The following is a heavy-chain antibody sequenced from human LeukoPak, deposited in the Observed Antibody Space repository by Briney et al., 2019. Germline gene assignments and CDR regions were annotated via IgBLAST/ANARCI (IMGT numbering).Heavy chain of an antibody. CDR2: ISYDGSTQ. V-gene: IGHV3-30*18. CDR3: AKGRMMATIMISFDY. D-gene: IGHD5-24*01. CDR1: GFTFSSYG. Sequence: GRSLRLSCAASGFTFSSYGMHWVRQAPGKGLEWVAVISYDGSTQYYADSVKGRFTISRDNSNNTLSLQMNSLKAEDTAVYYCAKGRMMATIMISFDYWGRGTLVTVSS. J-gene: IGHJ4*02.